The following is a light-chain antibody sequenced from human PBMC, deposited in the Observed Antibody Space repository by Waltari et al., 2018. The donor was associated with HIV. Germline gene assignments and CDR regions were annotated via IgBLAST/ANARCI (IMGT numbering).Light chain of an antibody. J-gene: IGLJ2*01. V-gene: IGLV1-40*01. CDR1: RSNIGAGYF. CDR2: SDI. Sequence: QSALTQPPSVSGAPGQRVTISCTGNRSNIGAGYFVHWYQHLPGTAPKHLVYSDIKRPSGVHDRFSGSKSGTSASLVITGLQAEDEADYYGQSYDSSLRASVFGGGTKLTVL. CDR3: QSYDSSLRASV.